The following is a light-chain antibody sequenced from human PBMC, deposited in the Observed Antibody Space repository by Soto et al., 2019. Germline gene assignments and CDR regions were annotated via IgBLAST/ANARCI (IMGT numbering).Light chain of an antibody. CDR3: QQSSNSPTYT. J-gene: IGKJ2*01. CDR1: QSIAYY. Sequence: DIQMTQSPSSLSASVGDRVTITCRASQSIAYYVNWFQQKPGKAPKLLIYAASSLHSGVPSRFSGSGSWTDFTLTISSLQPEDFATYYCQQSSNSPTYTFGQGT. V-gene: IGKV1-39*01. CDR2: AAS.